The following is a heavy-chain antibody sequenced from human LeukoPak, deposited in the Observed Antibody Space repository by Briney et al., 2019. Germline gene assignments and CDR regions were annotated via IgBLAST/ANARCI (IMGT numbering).Heavy chain of an antibody. V-gene: IGHV3-53*01. CDR1: GFTVSSNY. Sequence: GGSLRLSCAASGFTVSSNYMSWVRQAPGMGLEWVSVIYIGGSTFYADSVKGRFTISRDNSKNTLYLQMHSLRAEDMAVYYCARGEMATISPHYWGQGTLVTVSS. D-gene: IGHD5-24*01. CDR3: ARGEMATISPHY. CDR2: IYIGGST. J-gene: IGHJ4*02.